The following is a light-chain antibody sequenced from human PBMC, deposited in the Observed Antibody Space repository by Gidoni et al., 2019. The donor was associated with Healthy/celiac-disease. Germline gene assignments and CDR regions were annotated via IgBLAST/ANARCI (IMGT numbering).Light chain of an antibody. J-gene: IGLJ2*01. CDR2: QDS. CDR3: QAWDSSTVV. CDR1: KLGDKY. V-gene: IGLV3-1*01. Sequence: SYELTQPPSVSEPPGQTASITCSGDKLGDKYACWYQQKPGQSTVLVIYQDSKRPSGIPERFSGSNSGNTATLTISGTQAMDEADYYCQAWDSSTVVFGGRTKLTVL.